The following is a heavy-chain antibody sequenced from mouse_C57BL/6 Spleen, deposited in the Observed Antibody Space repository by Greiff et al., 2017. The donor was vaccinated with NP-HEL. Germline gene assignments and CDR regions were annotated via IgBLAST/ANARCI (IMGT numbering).Heavy chain of an antibody. CDR2: IYPGDGDT. D-gene: IGHD4-1*01. CDR3: ARWGGTGAMDY. Sequence: VKLQESGPELVKPGASVKISCKASGYAFSSSWMNWVKQRPGKGLEWIGRIYPGDGDTNYNGKFKGKATLTADKSSSTAYMQLSSLASEDSAVYFCARWGGTGAMDYWGQGTSVTVSS. V-gene: IGHV1-82*01. J-gene: IGHJ4*01. CDR1: GYAFSSSW.